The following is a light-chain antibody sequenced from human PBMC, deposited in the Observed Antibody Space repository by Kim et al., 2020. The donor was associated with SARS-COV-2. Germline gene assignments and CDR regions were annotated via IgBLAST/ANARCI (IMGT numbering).Light chain of an antibody. CDR2: DAY. CDR3: QKYYSYLYT. Sequence: DIQMTQSPSTLYASVGDRVTITCRASQSISNWLAWYQQKPRKAPKLLIYDAYSLQSGAPSRFSGSGSGTEFTLTISSLQPDDFATYYCQKYYSYLYTFGQGTKVDIK. J-gene: IGKJ2*01. CDR1: QSISNW. V-gene: IGKV1-5*01.